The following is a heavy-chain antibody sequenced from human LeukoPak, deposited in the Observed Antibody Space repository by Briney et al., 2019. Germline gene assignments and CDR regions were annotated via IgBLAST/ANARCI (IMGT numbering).Heavy chain of an antibody. Sequence: GGTLRLSCAASGFTFSSYGMSWVRQAPGKGLEWVSAISGSDGSTYYADSVKGRFTISRDNSKNTLYLQMNSLRAEDTAVYYCARHDLGPGRVDYWGQGTLVTVSS. CDR2: ISGSDGST. J-gene: IGHJ4*02. CDR1: GFTFSSYG. CDR3: ARHDLGPGRVDY. D-gene: IGHD3-16*01. V-gene: IGHV3-23*01.